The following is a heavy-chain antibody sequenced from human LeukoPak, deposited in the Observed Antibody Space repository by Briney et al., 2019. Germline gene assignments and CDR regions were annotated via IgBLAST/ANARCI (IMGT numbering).Heavy chain of an antibody. CDR1: GYTFTGYY. CDR3: AILGGVRGTKRAFDN. V-gene: IGHV1-2*02. D-gene: IGHD3-10*01. Sequence: ASVEVSCKAWGYTFTGYYMLWVRQAPGQGLEERVWINPNSGGTNYAQKFKGRVTMTRDTSTSTAYMELSRLRSDDTAVSYCAILGGVRGTKRAFDNWGQGTMVTVSS. CDR2: INPNSGGT. J-gene: IGHJ3*02.